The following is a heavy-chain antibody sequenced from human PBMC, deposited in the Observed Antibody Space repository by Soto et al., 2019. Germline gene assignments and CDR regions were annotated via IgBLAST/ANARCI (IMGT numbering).Heavy chain of an antibody. D-gene: IGHD3-10*01. CDR2: ISAYNGNT. CDR1: GYTFTSYG. J-gene: IGHJ4*02. V-gene: IGHV1-18*01. Sequence: QVQLVQSGAEVKKPGASVKVSCKASGYTFTSYGISWVRQAPGQGLEWMGWISAYNGNTNYAQKLQGRVTMTTDTSTGTAYKELRSLRSDDTAVYYCAREDVGYYYGSGSYGRFDYWGQGTLVTVST. CDR3: AREDVGYYYGSGSYGRFDY.